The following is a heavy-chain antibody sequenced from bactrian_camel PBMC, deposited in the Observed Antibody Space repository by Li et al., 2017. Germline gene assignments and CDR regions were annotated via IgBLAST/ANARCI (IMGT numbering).Heavy chain of an antibody. V-gene: IGHV3S55*01. J-gene: IGHJ4*01. CDR1: GITFRELD. Sequence: VQLVESGGGSVQAGGSLTPTCTASGITFRELDMGWYRQAAGKECELVSTIVYGGKPYYSDSVKGRFTISKDNAKNTLCLQMNSLKPEDTAVYYCAAIVWVGSSDYEYNYWGQGTQVTVS. D-gene: IGHD5*01. CDR2: IVYGGKP. CDR3: AAIVWVGSSDYEYNY.